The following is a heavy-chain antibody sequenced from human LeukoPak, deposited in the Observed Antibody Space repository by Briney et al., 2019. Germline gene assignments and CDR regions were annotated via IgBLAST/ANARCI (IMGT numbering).Heavy chain of an antibody. CDR3: ARRQLTSRPVDY. J-gene: IGHJ4*02. Sequence: PGGSLRLSCAASGFTFSDYYMSWIRQAPGKGLEWISYISSSSGTIYYGDSVKGRFTISRDNAKNSLYLQMNSLRAEDTAAYYCARRQLTSRPVDYWGQGTLVTVSS. V-gene: IGHV3-11*01. D-gene: IGHD1-1*01. CDR2: ISSSSGTI. CDR1: GFTFSDYY.